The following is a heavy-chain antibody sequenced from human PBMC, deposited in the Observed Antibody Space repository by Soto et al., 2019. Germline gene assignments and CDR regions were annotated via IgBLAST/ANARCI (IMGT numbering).Heavy chain of an antibody. V-gene: IGHV1-2*02. CDR3: ARVGQAVAGTLHYGMDV. CDR2: INPNSGGT. CDR1: GYTFTGYY. Sequence: ASVKVSCKASGYTFTGYYMHWVRQAPGQGLEWMGWINPNSGGTNYAQKFQGRVTMTRDTSISTAYMELSRLRSDDTAVYYCARVGQAVAGTLHYGMDVWGQGTTVTVSS. D-gene: IGHD6-19*01. J-gene: IGHJ6*02.